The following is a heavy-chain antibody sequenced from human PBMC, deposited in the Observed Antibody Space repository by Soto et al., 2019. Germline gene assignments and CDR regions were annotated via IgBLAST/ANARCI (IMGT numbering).Heavy chain of an antibody. J-gene: IGHJ5*02. CDR2: IIPIFGTA. V-gene: IGHV1-69*13. CDR3: ARGAFRAGRWFDP. CDR1: GGTFSSYA. D-gene: IGHD1-26*01. Sequence: GASVKVSCKASGGTFSSYAISWVRQAPGQGLEWMGGIIPIFGTANYAQKFQGRVTITADESTSTAYMELSSLRSEDTAVYYCARGAFRAGRWFDPWGQGTLVTVSS.